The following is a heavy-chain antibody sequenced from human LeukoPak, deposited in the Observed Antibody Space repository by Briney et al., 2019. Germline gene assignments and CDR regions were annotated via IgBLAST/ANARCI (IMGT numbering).Heavy chain of an antibody. CDR1: GGSFSGYY. Sequence: SETLSLTCADYGGSFSGYYWSWIRQPPGKGLEWIGEINHSGSTNYNPSLKSRVTISVDTSKNQFSLKLSSVTAADTAVYYCARGRFWSGYLYAFDIWGQGTMVTVSS. CDR3: ARGRFWSGYLYAFDI. CDR2: INHSGST. J-gene: IGHJ3*02. D-gene: IGHD3-3*01. V-gene: IGHV4-34*01.